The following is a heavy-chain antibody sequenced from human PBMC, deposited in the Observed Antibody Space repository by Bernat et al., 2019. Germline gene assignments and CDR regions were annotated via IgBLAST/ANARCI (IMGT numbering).Heavy chain of an antibody. Sequence: EVQLVESGGGLVQPGGSLRLSCAASGFTFSSYEMKWVRQAPGKGLEWVSYISSSGSTIYYADSVKGRFTISRDNSKNTLYLQMNSLRAEDTAVYYCARDSMTTVVYFDYWGQGTLVTVSS. CDR1: GFTFSSYE. J-gene: IGHJ4*02. CDR2: ISSSGSTI. D-gene: IGHD4-23*01. CDR3: ARDSMTTVVYFDY. V-gene: IGHV3-48*03.